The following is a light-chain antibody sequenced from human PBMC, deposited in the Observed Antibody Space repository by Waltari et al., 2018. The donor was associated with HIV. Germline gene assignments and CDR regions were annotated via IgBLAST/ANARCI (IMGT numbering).Light chain of an antibody. CDR3: GTWDDGLTDTWL. CDR1: SSIFKNGL. Sequence: SVLTQPPSVSAAPGPKVTISCAGRSSIFKNGLVSWFPHLPGTAPRLLIYDDYKRPSEIPDRFSASKSATSATLDISGLQTGDEADYYCGTWDDGLTDTWLFGGGTKLTVL. V-gene: IGLV1-51*01. J-gene: IGLJ2*01. CDR2: DDY.